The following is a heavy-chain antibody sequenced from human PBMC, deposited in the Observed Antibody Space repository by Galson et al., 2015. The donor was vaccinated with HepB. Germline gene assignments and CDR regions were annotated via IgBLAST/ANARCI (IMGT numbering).Heavy chain of an antibody. D-gene: IGHD2-2*01. Sequence: SLRLSCAASGFAFSSYAMSWVRQAPGKGLEWVSAITGSGGSTYYADSVKGRFTISRDNSKNALYLQMNSLRAEDTAVYYCAKIAAECSSTSCPQAKNWFDPWGQGTLVAVSS. CDR3: AKIAAECSSTSCPQAKNWFDP. V-gene: IGHV3-23*01. CDR1: GFAFSSYA. CDR2: ITGSGGST. J-gene: IGHJ5*02.